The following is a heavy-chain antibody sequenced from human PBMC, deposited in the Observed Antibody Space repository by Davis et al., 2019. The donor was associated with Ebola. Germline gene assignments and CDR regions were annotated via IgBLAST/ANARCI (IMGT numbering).Heavy chain of an antibody. V-gene: IGHV1-69*05. D-gene: IGHD6-13*01. J-gene: IGHJ4*02. CDR3: AREIGVSGDDY. Sequence: AASVKVSCKASGGTFSSYAISWVRQAPGQGLEWMGGIIPIFGTANYAQKFQGRVTMTRDTSTSTVYMELSSLRSEDTAVYYCAREIGVSGDDYWGQGTLVTVSS. CDR1: GGTFSSYA. CDR2: IIPIFGTA.